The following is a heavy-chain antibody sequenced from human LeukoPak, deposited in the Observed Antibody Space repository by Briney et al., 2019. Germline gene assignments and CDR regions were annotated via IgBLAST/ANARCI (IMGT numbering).Heavy chain of an antibody. Sequence: GGSLRLSCAASGFTFSSNLMNWVRQAPGKGLVWISSISSSSSYIYYADSVKGRFTISRDNAKNSLYLQMNSLRAEDTAVYYCARGVVIAPQTFDYWGQGTLVTVSS. V-gene: IGHV3-21*04. CDR1: GFTFSSNL. D-gene: IGHD2-21*01. J-gene: IGHJ4*02. CDR2: ISSSSSYI. CDR3: ARGVVIAPQTFDY.